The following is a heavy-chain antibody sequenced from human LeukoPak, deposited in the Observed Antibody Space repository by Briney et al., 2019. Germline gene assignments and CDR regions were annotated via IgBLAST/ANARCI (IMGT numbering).Heavy chain of an antibody. CDR1: GYTFTGYY. D-gene: IGHD3-22*01. J-gene: IGHJ4*02. CDR3: ARGIYHDSSGYYEDY. Sequence: ASVKVSCKVSGYTFTGYYMHWVRQAPGQGLEWMGWINPNSGGTNYAQKFQGRVTMTRDTSISTAYMELSRLRSDDTAVYYCARGIYHDSSGYYEDYWGQGTLVTVSS. V-gene: IGHV1-2*02. CDR2: INPNSGGT.